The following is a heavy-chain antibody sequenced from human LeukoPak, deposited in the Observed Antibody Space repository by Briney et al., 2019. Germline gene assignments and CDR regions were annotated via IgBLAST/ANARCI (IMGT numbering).Heavy chain of an antibody. CDR3: ARTFRDYGQSNHFDS. V-gene: IGHV4-61*01. CDR2: IYYSGST. Sequence: SGTLSLTCTVSGDSVSSGSYYWSWMRQPPGKGLEWIGYIYYSGSTNYNPSLKSRVTISVDTSKNQFTLKLSSVTAADTAVYYCARTFRDYGQSNHFDSWGQGTLVTVSS. CDR1: GDSVSSGSYY. D-gene: IGHD4/OR15-4a*01. J-gene: IGHJ4*02.